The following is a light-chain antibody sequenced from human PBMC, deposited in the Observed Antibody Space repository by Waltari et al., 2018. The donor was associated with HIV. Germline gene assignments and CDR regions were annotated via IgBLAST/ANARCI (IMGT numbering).Light chain of an antibody. CDR2: ADD. CDR3: QSYDSSLSGSFV. CDR1: SSNLGAGSD. V-gene: IGLV1-40*01. Sequence: QSVLTQPPSVSGAPGQRVTISCTGSSSNLGAGSDVHWFQQLPGTAPKLLIYADDNRPSGVPDRFSGSKSGTSASLAITGLQAEDEADYYCQSYDSSLSGSFVFGTGTKVTVL. J-gene: IGLJ1*01.